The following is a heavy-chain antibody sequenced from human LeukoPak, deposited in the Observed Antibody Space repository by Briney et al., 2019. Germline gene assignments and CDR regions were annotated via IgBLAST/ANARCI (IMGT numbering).Heavy chain of an antibody. V-gene: IGHV4-61*02. Sequence: SETLSLTCTVSGGSISSGSYYWSWIRQPAGKGLEWIGRIYTSGSTNYNPSLKSRVTISVDTSKNQFSLKLSSVTAADTAVYYCARLITMVRGVNSWFDPWGQGTLVTVSS. CDR2: IYTSGST. CDR1: GGSISSGSYY. CDR3: ARLITMVRGVNSWFDP. J-gene: IGHJ5*02. D-gene: IGHD3-10*01.